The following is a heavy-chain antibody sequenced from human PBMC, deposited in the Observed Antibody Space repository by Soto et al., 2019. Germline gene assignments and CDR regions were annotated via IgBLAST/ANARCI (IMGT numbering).Heavy chain of an antibody. D-gene: IGHD3-9*01. CDR2: ISAYNGNT. V-gene: IGHV1-18*01. Sequence: GASVKVSCKASGYTFTSYGISWVRQAPGQGLEWMGWISAYNGNTNYAQKIKGRVTMTTDTSTSTVYMELRSLRSDDTAVYFCSIEPSHRYFDWLYDPTFDYWGQGTLVTVSS. CDR3: SIEPSHRYFDWLYDPTFDY. CDR1: GYTFTSYG. J-gene: IGHJ4*02.